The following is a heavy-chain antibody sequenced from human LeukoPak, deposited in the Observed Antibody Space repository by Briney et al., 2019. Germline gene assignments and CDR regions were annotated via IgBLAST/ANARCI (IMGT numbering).Heavy chain of an antibody. Sequence: GGSLRLSCAASGFTFSSYWMSWVRQAPGKGLEWVANIKQDGSEKYYVDSVKGRFTISRDNAKNSLYLQMNSLRAEDTAVYYCASSLSIAARPFDYWGQGTLVTVSS. J-gene: IGHJ4*02. D-gene: IGHD6-6*01. CDR2: IKQDGSEK. CDR3: ASSLSIAARPFDY. CDR1: GFTFSSYW. V-gene: IGHV3-7*01.